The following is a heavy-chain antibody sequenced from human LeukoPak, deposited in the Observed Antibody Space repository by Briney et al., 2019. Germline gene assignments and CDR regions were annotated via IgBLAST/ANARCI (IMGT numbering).Heavy chain of an antibody. CDR1: GGSISSYY. CDR2: IYYSGST. V-gene: IGHV4-59*01. J-gene: IGHJ4*02. CDR3: ARERAGYFDY. Sequence: SEALSLTCTVSGGSISSYYWSWIRQPPGKGLEWIGYIYYSGSTNYNPSLKSRVTISVDTSKNQFSLKLSSVTAADTAVYYCARERAGYFDYWGQGTLVTVSS.